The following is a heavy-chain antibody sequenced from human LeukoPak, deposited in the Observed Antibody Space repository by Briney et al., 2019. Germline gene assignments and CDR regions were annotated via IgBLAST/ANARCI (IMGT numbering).Heavy chain of an antibody. CDR3: ARTREQWQVLDY. V-gene: IGHV3-30*03. J-gene: IGHJ4*02. Sequence: PGGSLRLSCAASGLSFGSCGMHWVRQAPGKGLEWVAVISHEGSSKYYADSVKGRFTISRDNSKNMVYLQMNSLRPEDTAVYYCARTREQWQVLDYWGQGTLVTVSS. D-gene: IGHD6-19*01. CDR1: GLSFGSCG. CDR2: ISHEGSSK.